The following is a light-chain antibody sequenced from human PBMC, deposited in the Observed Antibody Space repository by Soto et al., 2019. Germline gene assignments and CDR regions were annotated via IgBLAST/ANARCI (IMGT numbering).Light chain of an antibody. J-gene: IGKJ5*01. V-gene: IGKV3-15*01. Sequence: IIMMQSPATLSVSLGERVTLSFRASQSVRSNLAWYQQKPGQSPRLLISGASTRAAGVPDRFSGSGSGTDFTLTISRLEPEDSAMYYCQQYVISVTFGQGTRLEI. CDR3: QQYVISVT. CDR1: QSVRSN. CDR2: GAS.